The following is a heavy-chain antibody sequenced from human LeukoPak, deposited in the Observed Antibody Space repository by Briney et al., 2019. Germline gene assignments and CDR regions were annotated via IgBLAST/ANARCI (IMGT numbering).Heavy chain of an antibody. J-gene: IGHJ4*02. V-gene: IGHV1-69*05. CDR3: ARGGGGTQPFDY. D-gene: IGHD3-10*01. Sequence: SVKVSCKASGGTFSSYAISWVRQAPGQGLEWMGGIIPIFGTANYAQKFQGRVTITTDESTSTAYMELGSLRSEDTAVYYCARGGGGTQPFDYWGQGTLVTVSS. CDR1: GGTFSSYA. CDR2: IIPIFGTA.